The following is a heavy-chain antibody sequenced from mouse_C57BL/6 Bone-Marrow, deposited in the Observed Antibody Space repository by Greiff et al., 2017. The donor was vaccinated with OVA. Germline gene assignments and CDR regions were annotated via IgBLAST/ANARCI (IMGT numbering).Heavy chain of an antibody. V-gene: IGHV14-4*01. Sequence: VQLQQSGAELVRPGASVKLSCTASGFNIKDDYMHWVKQRPEQGLEWIGWIDPENGDTEYASKFQGKATITVDTSSNTAYLQLSSLTSEDSAVYYCTTRGIYYDYDKGYWGQGTTLTVSS. D-gene: IGHD2-4*01. J-gene: IGHJ2*01. CDR3: TTRGIYYDYDKGY. CDR2: IDPENGDT. CDR1: GFNIKDDY.